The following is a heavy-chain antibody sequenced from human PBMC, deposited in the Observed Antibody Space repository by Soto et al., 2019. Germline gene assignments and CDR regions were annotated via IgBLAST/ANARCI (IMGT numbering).Heavy chain of an antibody. CDR3: ASSTRGDWFDS. CDR1: GGSISSYY. J-gene: IGHJ5*01. D-gene: IGHD3-10*01. V-gene: IGHV4-59*01. Sequence: ETLSLTCTISGGSISSYYWSWIRQPPGKGLEWIGYIYHSGSTVYNPSLKSRVTISVDTSKNQFSLKLKSVTAADTAVYYCASSTRGDWFDSWGQGTLVTVSS. CDR2: IYHSGST.